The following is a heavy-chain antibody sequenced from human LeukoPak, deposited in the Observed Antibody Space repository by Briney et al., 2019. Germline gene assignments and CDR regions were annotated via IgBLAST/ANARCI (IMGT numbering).Heavy chain of an antibody. CDR2: ISWNSGSI. V-gene: IGHV3-9*01. CDR3: AKDMGGVLGTIDY. D-gene: IGHD3-16*01. Sequence: GRSLRLSCAASGFTFDDYAMHWVRQAPGKGLEWVSGISWNSGSIGYADSVKGRFTISRDNAKNSLYLQMNSLRAEDTALYYCAKDMGGVLGTIDYWGQGTLVTVSS. CDR1: GFTFDDYA. J-gene: IGHJ4*02.